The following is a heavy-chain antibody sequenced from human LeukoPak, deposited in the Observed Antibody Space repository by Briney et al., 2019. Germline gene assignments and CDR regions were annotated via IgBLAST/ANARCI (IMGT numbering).Heavy chain of an antibody. CDR2: IYHSGST. V-gene: IGHV4-4*02. J-gene: IGHJ4*02. CDR3: ARDGADYYGSGSYYKGDY. CDR1: GGSISSSNW. D-gene: IGHD3-10*01. Sequence: SETLSLTCAVSGGSISSSNWWSWVRQPPGKGLEWIGEIYHSGSTNYNPSLKSRVTISVDKSKNQFSLKLSSVTAADTAVYYCARDGADYYGSGSYYKGDYWGQGTLVTVSS.